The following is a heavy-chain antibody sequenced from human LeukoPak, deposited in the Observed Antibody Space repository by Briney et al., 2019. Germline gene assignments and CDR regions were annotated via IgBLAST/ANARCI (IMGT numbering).Heavy chain of an antibody. CDR3: ARADIVVVPADTGEFDY. CDR1: GFTFSSYA. CDR2: ISSSGSTI. J-gene: IGHJ4*02. Sequence: GGSLRLSCAASGFTFSSYAMSWVRQAPGKGLEWVSYISSSGSTIYYADSVKGRFTISRDNAKNSLYLQMNSLRAEDTAVYYCARADIVVVPADTGEFDYWGQGTLVTVSS. V-gene: IGHV3-48*03. D-gene: IGHD2-2*01.